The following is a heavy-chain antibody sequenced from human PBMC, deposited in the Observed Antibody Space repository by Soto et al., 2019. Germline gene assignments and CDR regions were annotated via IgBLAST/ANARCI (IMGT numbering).Heavy chain of an antibody. J-gene: IGHJ4*02. Sequence: HPGGSLRLSCAASGFTFSSYGMHWVRQAPGKGLEWVAVIWYDGSNKYYADSVKGRFTISRDNSKNTLYLQMNSLRAEDTAVYYCARAGEAGPHLYYFDYWGQGTLVTVSS. V-gene: IGHV3-33*01. CDR3: ARAGEAGPHLYYFDY. D-gene: IGHD6-19*01. CDR2: IWYDGSNK. CDR1: GFTFSSYG.